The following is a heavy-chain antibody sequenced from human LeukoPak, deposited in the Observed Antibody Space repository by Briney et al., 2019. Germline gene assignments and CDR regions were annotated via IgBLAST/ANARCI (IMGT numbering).Heavy chain of an antibody. CDR2: IYSGGST. Sequence: QSGGSLRLSCAASGLTVSSNYMSWVRQAPGKGLEWVSVIYSGGSTYYADSVKGRFTISRDNSKNTLYLQMNSLRAEDTAVYYCARVSSSGWYFDYWGQGTLVTVSS. V-gene: IGHV3-53*01. D-gene: IGHD6-19*01. CDR1: GLTVSSNY. CDR3: ARVSSSGWYFDY. J-gene: IGHJ4*02.